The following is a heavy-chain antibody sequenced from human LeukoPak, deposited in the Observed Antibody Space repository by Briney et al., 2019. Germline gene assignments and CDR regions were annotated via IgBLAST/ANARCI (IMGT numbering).Heavy chain of an antibody. CDR2: ISGSNTYT. D-gene: IGHD6-19*01. CDR3: TRDYVGWSRDY. J-gene: IGHJ4*02. Sequence: GGSLRLSCAASGFAFSSQAMGWVRQAPGKGLEWVSSISGSNTYTYYADSVKGRFTISRDNAKNSLYLQMNSLRAEDTAVYYCTRDYVGWSRDYWGQGTLVTVSS. V-gene: IGHV3-21*01. CDR1: GFAFSSQA.